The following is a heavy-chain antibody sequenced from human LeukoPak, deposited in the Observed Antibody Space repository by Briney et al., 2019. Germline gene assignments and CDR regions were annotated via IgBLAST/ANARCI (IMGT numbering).Heavy chain of an antibody. CDR1: GYTFTSYY. CDR3: ASSTVVTHYFDY. CDR2: IIPIFGTA. J-gene: IGHJ4*02. D-gene: IGHD4-23*01. Sequence: GASVKVSCTASGYTFTSYYMHWVRQAPGQGLEWMGGIIPIFGTANYAQKFQGRVTITADESTSTAYMELSSLRSEDTAVYYCASSTVVTHYFDYWGQGTLVTVSS. V-gene: IGHV1-69*13.